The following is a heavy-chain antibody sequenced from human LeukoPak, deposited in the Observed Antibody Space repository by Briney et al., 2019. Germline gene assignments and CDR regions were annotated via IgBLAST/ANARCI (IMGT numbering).Heavy chain of an antibody. CDR1: GFTFSDYY. CDR2: INSSGSTI. CDR3: ARDLPPGGVPDTAMVNRNDAFDI. V-gene: IGHV3-11*04. Sequence: GGSLRLSCAASGFTFSDYYMSWIRQAPGKGLEWVSYINSSGSTIYYADSVKGRFTISRDNAKNSLYLQMNSLRAEDTAVYYCARDLPPGGVPDTAMVNRNDAFDIWGQGTMVTVSS. D-gene: IGHD5-18*01. J-gene: IGHJ3*02.